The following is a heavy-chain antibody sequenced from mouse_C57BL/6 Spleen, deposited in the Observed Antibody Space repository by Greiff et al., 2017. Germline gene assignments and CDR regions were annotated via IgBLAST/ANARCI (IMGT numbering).Heavy chain of an antibody. V-gene: IGHV1-64*01. CDR2: IHPNSGST. CDR1: GYTFTSYW. CDR3: ASGDHERFSY. J-gene: IGHJ3*01. Sequence: QVQLQQPGAELVKPGASVKLSCKASGYTFTSYWMHWVKQRPGQGLEWIGMIHPNSGSTNYNEKFKGKATLTVDKSSSTSYMQLSSLTSEDSAVYYCASGDHERFSYWGQGTLVTVSA.